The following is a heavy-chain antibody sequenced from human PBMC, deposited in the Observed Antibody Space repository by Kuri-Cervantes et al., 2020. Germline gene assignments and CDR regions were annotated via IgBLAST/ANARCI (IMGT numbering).Heavy chain of an antibody. J-gene: IGHJ4*02. V-gene: IGHV3-23*01. CDR3: AKDTAGVSVAGEFDY. CDR1: GFTFSSYA. CDR2: ISGRGGNT. Sequence: GGSLRLSCAAAGFTFSSYAMSRVRQAPVKGLEWVSAISGRGGNTYYADSVKGRFTISRDNAKNSLYLQMNSLRAEDTALYYCAKDTAGVSVAGEFDYWGQGTLVTVSS. D-gene: IGHD6-19*01.